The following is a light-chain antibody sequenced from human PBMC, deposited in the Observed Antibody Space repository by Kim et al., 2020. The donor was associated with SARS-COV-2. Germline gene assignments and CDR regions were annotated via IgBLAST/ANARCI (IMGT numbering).Light chain of an antibody. V-gene: IGKV3-20*01. Sequence: PGDRATLSCGASQSVGSSYLAWYQQRPGQAPRLLVYGGSNRATGIPDRFSGSGSGTDFTLTISRVEPEDFALYYCQQYNRSPLTFGGGTKVDIK. CDR3: QQYNRSPLT. J-gene: IGKJ4*01. CDR1: QSVGSSY. CDR2: GGS.